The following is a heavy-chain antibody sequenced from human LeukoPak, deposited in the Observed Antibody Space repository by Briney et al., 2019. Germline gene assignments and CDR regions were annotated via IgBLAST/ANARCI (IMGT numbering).Heavy chain of an antibody. V-gene: IGHV3-7*01. CDR2: IKQDGSEK. Sequence: HPGGSLRLSCAASGFTFSSYWMSWVRQAPGKGLEWVANIKQDGSEKYYVDSVKGRFTISRDNAKNSLYLQMNSLRAEDTAVYYCARGGGMYSSGRVGALFDYWGQGTLVTVSS. CDR1: GFTFSSYW. D-gene: IGHD6-19*01. CDR3: ARGGGMYSSGRVGALFDY. J-gene: IGHJ4*02.